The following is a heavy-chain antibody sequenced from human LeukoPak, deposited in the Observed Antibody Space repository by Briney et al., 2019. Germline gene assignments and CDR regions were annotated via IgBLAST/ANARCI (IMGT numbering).Heavy chain of an antibody. J-gene: IGHJ4*02. CDR1: GFTFDDYA. CDR2: ISWNSGCI. D-gene: IGHD6-13*01. V-gene: IGHV3-9*03. Sequence: GRSLRLSCAASGFTFDDYAMHWVRQAPGKGLEWVSGISWNSGCIGYADSVKGRFTISRDNAKNSLYLQMNSLRAEDMALYYCAKDIGAAGTSYYFDYWGQGTLVTVSS. CDR3: AKDIGAAGTSYYFDY.